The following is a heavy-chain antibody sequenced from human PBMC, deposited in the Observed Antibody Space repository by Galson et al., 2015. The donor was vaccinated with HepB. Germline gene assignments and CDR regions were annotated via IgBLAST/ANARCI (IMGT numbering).Heavy chain of an antibody. J-gene: IGHJ6*02. Sequence: SVKVSCKASGYTFTSYYMHWVRQAPGQGLEWMGIINPSGGSTSYAQKFQGRVTMTRDTSTSTVYMELSSLRSEDTAVYYCAGAGDGYEGDYYYYGMDVWGQGTTVTVS. CDR1: GYTFTSYY. CDR2: INPSGGST. D-gene: IGHD5-24*01. V-gene: IGHV1-46*03. CDR3: AGAGDGYEGDYYYYGMDV.